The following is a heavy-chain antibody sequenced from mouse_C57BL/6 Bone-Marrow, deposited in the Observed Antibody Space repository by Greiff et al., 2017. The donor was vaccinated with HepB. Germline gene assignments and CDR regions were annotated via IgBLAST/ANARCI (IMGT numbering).Heavy chain of an antibody. CDR2: IRSKSNNYAT. CDR1: GFSFNTYA. J-gene: IGHJ2*01. V-gene: IGHV10-1*01. D-gene: IGHD2-4*01. CDR3: VIQRRLRREFDY. Sequence: EVQVVESGGGLVQPKGSLKLSCAASGFSFNTYAMNWVRQAPGKGLEWVARIRSKSNNYATYYADSVKDRFTISRDDSESMLYLQMNNLKTEDTAMYYCVIQRRLRREFDYWGQGTTLTVSS.